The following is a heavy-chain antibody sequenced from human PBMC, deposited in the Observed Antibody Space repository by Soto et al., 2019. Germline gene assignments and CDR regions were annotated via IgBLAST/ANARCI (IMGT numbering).Heavy chain of an antibody. CDR2: IFSNDEK. V-gene: IGHV2-26*01. CDR3: ARRKADYYYYYGMDV. CDR1: GFSLSNARMG. J-gene: IGHJ6*02. Sequence: QVTLKESGPVLVKPTETLTLTCTVSGFSLSNARMGVSWIRQPPGKALEWLAHIFSNDEKSYSTSLKSRLTISKDTSKSQVVLTMTNMHPVDTATYYCARRKADYYYYYGMDVWGQGTTVTVSS.